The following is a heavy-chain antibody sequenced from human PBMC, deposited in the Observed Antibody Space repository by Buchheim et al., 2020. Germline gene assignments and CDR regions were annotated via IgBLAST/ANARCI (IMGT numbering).Heavy chain of an antibody. CDR3: ARDLGKEWVTGGWFDP. J-gene: IGHJ5*02. CDR1: GFTFSSYG. CDR2: IWYDGSNK. V-gene: IGHV3-33*01. Sequence: QVQLVESGGGVVQPGRSLRLSCAASGFTFSSYGMHWVRQAPGKGLEWVAVIWYDGSNKYYADSVKGRFTISRDNSKNTLYLQMNSLRAEDTAVYYCARDLGKEWVTGGWFDPWGQGTL. D-gene: IGHD2-21*02.